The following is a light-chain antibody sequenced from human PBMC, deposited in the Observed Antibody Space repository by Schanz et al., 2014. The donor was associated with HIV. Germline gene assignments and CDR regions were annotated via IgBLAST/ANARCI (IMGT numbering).Light chain of an antibody. J-gene: IGLJ3*02. CDR3: GSYSSGDSHWV. V-gene: IGLV2-14*03. CDR1: XXDVGGYDF. CDR2: DVT. Sequence: QSALTQPASVSGSPGQSITISCTGTXXDVGGYDFVSWYQQHPGKAPKLMIYDVTNRPSGVSNRFSGSKSGNTASLTISGLQAEDEADYYCGSYSSGDSHWVFGGGTKLTVL.